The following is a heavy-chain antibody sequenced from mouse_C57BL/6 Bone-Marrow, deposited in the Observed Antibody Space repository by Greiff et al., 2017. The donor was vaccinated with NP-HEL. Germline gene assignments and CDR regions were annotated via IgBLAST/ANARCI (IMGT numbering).Heavy chain of an antibody. Sequence: QVPLQQSGAELAKPGASVKLSCKASGYTFTSYWMHWGKQRPGQGLEWIGYINPSSGYTKYNQKFKDKATLTADKSSSTAYMQLSSLTYEDSAVYYCARGPTIVYFDVWGTGTTVTVSS. V-gene: IGHV1-7*01. CDR1: GYTFTSYW. D-gene: IGHD2-12*01. CDR3: ARGPTIVYFDV. CDR2: INPSSGYT. J-gene: IGHJ1*03.